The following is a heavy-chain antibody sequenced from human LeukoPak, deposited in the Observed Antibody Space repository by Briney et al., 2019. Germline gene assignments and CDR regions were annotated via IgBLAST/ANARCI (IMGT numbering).Heavy chain of an antibody. V-gene: IGHV4-61*08. D-gene: IGHD6-13*01. CDR1: GGSISSGGYY. CDR2: IYYSGST. CDR3: ARFGSSSWYGKSWFDP. J-gene: IGHJ5*02. Sequence: PSETLSLTCTVSGGSISSGGYYWSWIRQHPGKGLEWIGYIYYSGSTNYNPSLKSRVTISVDTSKNQFSLKLSSVTAADTAVYYCARFGSSSWYGKSWFDPWGQGTLVTVSS.